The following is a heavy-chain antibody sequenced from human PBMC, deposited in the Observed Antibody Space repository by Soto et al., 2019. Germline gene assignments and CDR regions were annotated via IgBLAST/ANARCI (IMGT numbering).Heavy chain of an antibody. Sequence: EVQLLESGGGLVQPGGSLRLSCIASGFTFGSYAMSWVRQAPGKGLEWVSLIRGNAAVTHYADSVNGRFTISRDNSKNTVYLHMDSRRADDTAPYYCTRGAGTLSTTSRASGYLGQGNLGTVSS. D-gene: IGHD3-10*01. V-gene: IGHV3-23*01. CDR2: IRGNAAVT. J-gene: IGHJ4*02. CDR3: TRGAGTLSTTSRASGY. CDR1: GFTFGSYA.